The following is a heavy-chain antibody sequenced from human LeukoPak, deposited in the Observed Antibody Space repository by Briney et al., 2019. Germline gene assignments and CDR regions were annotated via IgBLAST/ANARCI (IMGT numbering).Heavy chain of an antibody. CDR2: ISAYNGNT. CDR1: GYTFTNYD. CDR3: ARDTPLGDGYNNYFDY. Sequence: ASVTVSFKASGYTFTNYDINWVRQAPGQGHGWMEWISAYNGNTNYAQKLQGRVTMTTDTSTSTAYMELRSLRSDDTAVYFCARDTPLGDGYNNYFDYWGQGTLVTVSS. J-gene: IGHJ4*02. D-gene: IGHD5-24*01. V-gene: IGHV1-18*01.